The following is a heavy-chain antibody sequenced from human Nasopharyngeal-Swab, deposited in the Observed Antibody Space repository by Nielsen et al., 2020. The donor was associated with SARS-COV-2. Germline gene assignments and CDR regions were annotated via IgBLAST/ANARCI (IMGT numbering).Heavy chain of an antibody. CDR3: VKIRGYSYGVGSSVDY. CDR1: GFTFSSYA. J-gene: IGHJ4*02. CDR2: INDNGGST. V-gene: IGHV3-64D*06. Sequence: GESLKISCAASGFTFSSYAMHWVRQAPGKGLESVSAINDNGGSTYYADSVKGRFTISRDNSKNTLYLRMSSLRAEDTAVYYCVKIRGYSYGVGSSVDYWGQGTLVTVSS. D-gene: IGHD5-18*01.